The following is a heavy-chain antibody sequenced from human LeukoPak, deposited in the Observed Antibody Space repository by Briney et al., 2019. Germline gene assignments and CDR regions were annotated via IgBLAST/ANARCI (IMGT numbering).Heavy chain of an antibody. J-gene: IGHJ5*02. CDR3: ARDLLGYCSGGSCSGFGWFDP. D-gene: IGHD2-15*01. CDR2: IYYSGST. CDR1: GGSMSSFY. V-gene: IGHV4-59*01. Sequence: SETLSLTCTVSGGSMSSFYWSWIRQPPGKGLEWIGYIYYSGSTNYNPFLKSRVTISVDTSKNQFSLKLSSVTAADTAVYYCARDLLGYCSGGSCSGFGWFDPWGQGTLVTVSS.